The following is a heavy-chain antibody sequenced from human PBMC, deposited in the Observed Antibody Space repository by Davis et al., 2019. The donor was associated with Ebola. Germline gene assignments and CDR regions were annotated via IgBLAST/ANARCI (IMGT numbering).Heavy chain of an antibody. V-gene: IGHV3-33*01. CDR2: IWYDGNNK. CDR1: GFTFSSHG. D-gene: IGHD6-19*01. J-gene: IGHJ1*01. CDR3: ARGGYSSGWHVEYFQH. Sequence: GESLKIPCAASGFTFSSHGMHWVRQAPGKGLEWVAAIWYDGNNKYYADSVKGRFTISRDISKNTLYLQMNSLKAEDTAVYFCARGGYSSGWHVEYFQHWGQGTLVTVSS.